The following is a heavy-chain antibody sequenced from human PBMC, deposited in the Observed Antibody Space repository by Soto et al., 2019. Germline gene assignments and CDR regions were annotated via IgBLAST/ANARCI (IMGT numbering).Heavy chain of an antibody. J-gene: IGHJ4*02. CDR2: IYPNDSDI. CDR3: ARHRGVGCRGGRCYSDDGYCFDS. V-gene: IGHV5-51*01. CDR1: GYNFTAHW. Sequence: PGESLKISCKGFGYNFTAHWIAWVRQMPGKGLEWMGIIYPNDSDIRYSPSFQGQVTISADKSISAAYLQWSSLKASDTAMYYCARHRGVGCRGGRCYSDDGYCFDSWGQGTLVTVSS. D-gene: IGHD2-15*01.